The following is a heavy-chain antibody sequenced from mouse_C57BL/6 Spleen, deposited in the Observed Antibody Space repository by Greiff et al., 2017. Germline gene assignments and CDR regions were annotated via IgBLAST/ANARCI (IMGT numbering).Heavy chain of an antibody. CDR3: AYAMDY. CDR1: GYTFTSYW. CDR2: IYPGSGST. Sequence: VQLQQSGAELVTPGASVKMSCKASGYTFTSYWITWVKQRPGQGLEWIGDIYPGSGSTNYNEKFKSKATLTVDTSSSPAYMQLSSLTSEDSAVYYCAYAMDYWGQGTSVTVSS. V-gene: IGHV1-55*01. J-gene: IGHJ4*01.